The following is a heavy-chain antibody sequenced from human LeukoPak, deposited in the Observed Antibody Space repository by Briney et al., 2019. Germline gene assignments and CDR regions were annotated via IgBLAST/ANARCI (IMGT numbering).Heavy chain of an antibody. CDR3: ARVAPGYSYVYGAPYYFYN. D-gene: IGHD5-18*01. CDR1: GFTLNSNY. J-gene: IGHJ4*02. Sequence: PGGSLRLSCAASGFTLNSNYMSWVRQAPGKGLEWVSVIYSGGRIYYADSVKCRFTISRHDSKNTVYLQMNSLRPEDTALYYCARVAPGYSYVYGAPYYFYNWGQGNLVTVSS. V-gene: IGHV3-53*04. CDR2: IYSGGRI.